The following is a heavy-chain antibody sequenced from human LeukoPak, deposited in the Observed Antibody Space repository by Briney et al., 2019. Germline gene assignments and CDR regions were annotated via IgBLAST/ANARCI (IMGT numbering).Heavy chain of an antibody. CDR2: INHRGST. J-gene: IGHJ3*02. D-gene: IGHD6-19*01. V-gene: IGHV4-34*01. Sequence: KPSETLSLTCAVYGGSFSDYYWTWIRQPPGKGLEWIGVINHRGSTHYNPSLKSRVTISVDTSKKQFSLKLSSVTAADTAVYYCATYSTGFDIWGQGTVVTVSS. CDR1: GGSFSDYY. CDR3: ATYSTGFDI.